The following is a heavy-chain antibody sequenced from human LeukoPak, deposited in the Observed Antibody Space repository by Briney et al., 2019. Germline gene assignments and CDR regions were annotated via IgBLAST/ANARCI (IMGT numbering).Heavy chain of an antibody. Sequence: ASVKVSCKVSGYTLTELSMHWVRQAPGKGLEWMGGFDPEDGETIYAQKFQGRVTMTEDTSTDTAYMELSSLRSEDTAVHYCATAEVLPAMIVVAPNYWGQGTLVTVSS. D-gene: IGHD3-22*01. V-gene: IGHV1-24*01. CDR3: ATAEVLPAMIVVAPNY. CDR2: FDPEDGET. J-gene: IGHJ4*02. CDR1: GYTLTELS.